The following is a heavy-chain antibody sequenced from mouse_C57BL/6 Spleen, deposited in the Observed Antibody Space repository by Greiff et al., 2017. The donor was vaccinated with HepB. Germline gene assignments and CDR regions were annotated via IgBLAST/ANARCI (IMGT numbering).Heavy chain of an antibody. CDR2: INPNNGGT. Sequence: EVQLQESGPELVKPGASVKMSCKASGYTFTDYNMHWVKQSNGKSLEWIGYINPNNGGTSYNQKFKGKATLTVNKSSSTAYMELRSLTSEDSAVYYCANGHAVFDYWGQGTTLTVSS. V-gene: IGHV1-22*01. J-gene: IGHJ2*01. CDR1: GYTFTDYN. CDR3: ANGHAVFDY. D-gene: IGHD3-3*01.